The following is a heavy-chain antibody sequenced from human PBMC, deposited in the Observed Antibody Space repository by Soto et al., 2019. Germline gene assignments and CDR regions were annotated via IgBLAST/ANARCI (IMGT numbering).Heavy chain of an antibody. V-gene: IGHV1-69*01. CDR3: ASDYDSSGSSPGGY. CDR2: IIPIFGTA. J-gene: IGHJ4*02. Sequence: QAQLVQSGAEVKKPGSSVKVSCTASGGTFSSYAISWVRQAPGQGLEWMGGIIPIFGTANYAQKFQGRVTITADESTSTAYMELSSLRSEDTAVYYCASDYDSSGSSPGGYWGQGTLVTVSS. D-gene: IGHD3-22*01. CDR1: GGTFSSYA.